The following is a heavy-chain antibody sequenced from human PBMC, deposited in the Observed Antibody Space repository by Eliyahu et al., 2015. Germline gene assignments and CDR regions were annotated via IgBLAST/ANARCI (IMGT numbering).Heavy chain of an antibody. J-gene: IGHJ6*03. Sequence: QVQLQQWGAGLLKPSETLSLTCAVYGGSFSGYYWSWIRXPPGKGLEWIGEINHSGSTNYNPSLKSRVTISVDTSKNQFSLKLSSVTAADTAVYYCARGRRYCSSTSCYTRSFNYYYYYMDVWGKGTTVTVSS. CDR3: ARGRRYCSSTSCYTRSFNYYYYYMDV. CDR1: GGSFSGYY. D-gene: IGHD2-2*02. V-gene: IGHV4-34*01. CDR2: INHSGST.